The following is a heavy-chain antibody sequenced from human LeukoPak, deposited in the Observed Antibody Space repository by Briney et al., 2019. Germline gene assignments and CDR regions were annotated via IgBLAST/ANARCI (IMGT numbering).Heavy chain of an antibody. V-gene: IGHV3-74*01. D-gene: IGHD6-19*01. J-gene: IGHJ4*02. CDR2: INGDGSST. CDR3: ARGSTSGWPDYFDY. Sequence: PGGSLRLSCAASGFTLSSYWMHWVRQAPGKGLVWVSRINGDGSSTPYANSVKGRFTISRDNAENTLYLQMHSLRADDTAVYYCARGSTSGWPDYFDYWARDPWSPSPQ. CDR1: GFTLSSYW.